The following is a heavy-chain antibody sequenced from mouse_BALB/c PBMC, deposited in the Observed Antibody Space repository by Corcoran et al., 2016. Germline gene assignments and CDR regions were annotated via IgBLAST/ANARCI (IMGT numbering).Heavy chain of an antibody. CDR1: GYTFTNYG. Sequence: QIQLVQSGPELKKPGETVNISCKASGYTFTNYGMNWVKQSPGKGLKWMGWINTYTGEPTYADDFKGRFAFSFETSASTAYLQINNLKNEDTATYFCAITTEVADYYVMDSWSQGSSVTVSA. CDR3: AITTEVADYYVMDS. D-gene: IGHD1-1*01. CDR2: INTYTGEP. J-gene: IGHJ4*01. V-gene: IGHV9-3-1*01.